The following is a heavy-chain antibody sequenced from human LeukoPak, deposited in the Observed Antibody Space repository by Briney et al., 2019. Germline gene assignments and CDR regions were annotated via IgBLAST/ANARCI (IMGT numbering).Heavy chain of an antibody. Sequence: SETLSLTCGVSGGSITSTNYWTWVRQPPGKGLEWIGFIYYSGSTNYNPSLRSRVTISVDTSKNQFSLKLSSVTAADTAVYYCAREGGPYRPLDYSGQGTLVTVSS. V-gene: IGHV4-59*12. J-gene: IGHJ4*02. CDR2: IYYSGST. CDR1: GGSITSTNY. CDR3: AREGGPYRPLDY.